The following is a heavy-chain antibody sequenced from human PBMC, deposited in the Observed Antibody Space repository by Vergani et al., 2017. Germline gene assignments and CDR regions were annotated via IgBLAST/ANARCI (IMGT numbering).Heavy chain of an antibody. CDR1: GGSISSYY. D-gene: IGHD6-13*01. J-gene: IGHJ5*02. Sequence: QVQLQESGPGLVKPSETLSLTCTVSGGSISSYYWSWIRQPPGKGLEWIGYIYYSGSTNYNPSLKSRVTISVDTSKNQFSLKLSPLTAADTAVYYWARVALATMAAAGTNWFDAWGQGTLVTVSS. CDR3: ARVALATMAAAGTNWFDA. V-gene: IGHV4-59*01. CDR2: IYYSGST.